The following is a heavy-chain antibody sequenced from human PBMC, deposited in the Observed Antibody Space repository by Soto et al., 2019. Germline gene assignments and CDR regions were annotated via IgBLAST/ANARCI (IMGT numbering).Heavy chain of an antibody. Sequence: QVQLVESGGGVVQPGGSLRLSCAASGFTFGRYAVHWVRQAPGKGLEWVALISYDGSNKYYADSVKGRFTISRDNSKNTLYLQMNSLRPEDTAVYYCATEVGREYQMIWGFDYWGQGTLVIVSS. CDR2: ISYDGSNK. J-gene: IGHJ4*02. D-gene: IGHD2-2*01. CDR3: ATEVGREYQMIWGFDY. V-gene: IGHV3-30-3*01. CDR1: GFTFGRYA.